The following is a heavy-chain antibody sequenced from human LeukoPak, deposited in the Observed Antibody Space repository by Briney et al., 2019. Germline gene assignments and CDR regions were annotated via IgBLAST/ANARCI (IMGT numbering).Heavy chain of an antibody. D-gene: IGHD5-24*01. Sequence: GESLKISCKGSGYSFTSYWIGWVRQMPGKGLEGVGIIYSGGWDTRFCPSFEGQVTISAGKSLGTAVPAWSSLETSGTAMVLCASAEDGYSLDIWGQGTTVTVSS. CDR1: GYSFTSYW. CDR2: IYSGGWDT. V-gene: IGHV5-51*01. J-gene: IGHJ3*02. CDR3: ASAEDGYSLDI.